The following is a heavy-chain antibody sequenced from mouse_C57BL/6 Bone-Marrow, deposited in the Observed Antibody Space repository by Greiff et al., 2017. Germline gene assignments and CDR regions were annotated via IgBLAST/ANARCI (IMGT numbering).Heavy chain of an antibody. Sequence: QVTLKESGAELVRPGASVTLSCKASGYTFTDYEMHWVKQTPVHGLEWIGALDPETGGTAYNQKLKGKAILTADKSSSTAYLELRSLTSWNSAVYYCTRFHYDLYYYAMDYWGQGTSVTVSS. CDR1: GYTFTDYE. J-gene: IGHJ4*01. D-gene: IGHD2-4*01. V-gene: IGHV1-15*01. CDR2: LDPETGGT. CDR3: TRFHYDLYYYAMDY.